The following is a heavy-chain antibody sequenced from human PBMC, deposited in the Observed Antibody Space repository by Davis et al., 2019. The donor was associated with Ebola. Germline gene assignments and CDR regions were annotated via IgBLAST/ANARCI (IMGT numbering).Heavy chain of an antibody. Sequence: GESLKISCAASGFTFSNYIMSWVRQSPGKGLEWVSSISDSTGATYYTDSVKGRFTVSRDNSKNTVDLHMNSLRVEDTAVYYCAKRWQVRYFGYWGQGTLVTASS. V-gene: IGHV3-23*01. D-gene: IGHD4-23*01. CDR2: ISDSTGAT. CDR3: AKRWQVRYFGY. J-gene: IGHJ4*02. CDR1: GFTFSNYI.